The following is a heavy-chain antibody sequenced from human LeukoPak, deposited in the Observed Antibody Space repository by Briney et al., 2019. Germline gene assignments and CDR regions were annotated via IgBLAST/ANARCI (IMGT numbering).Heavy chain of an antibody. CDR1: GGSISSSSYY. V-gene: IGHV4-39*01. CDR3: AKATSRVPDY. D-gene: IGHD5-12*01. J-gene: IGHJ4*02. Sequence: SETLSLTCTVSGGSISSSSYYWGWIRQPPGKGLEWIGSIYYSGSTYYNPSLKSRVTISVDTSKNQFSLKLSSVTAADTAVYYCAKATSRVPDYWGQGTLVTVSS. CDR2: IYYSGST.